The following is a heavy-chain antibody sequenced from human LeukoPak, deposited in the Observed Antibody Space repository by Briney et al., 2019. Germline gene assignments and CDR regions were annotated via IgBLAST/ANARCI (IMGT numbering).Heavy chain of an antibody. Sequence: GGSLRLSCAASGFTFSSYAMSWVRQAPGKGLEWISHISSSSDTVYYADSVKGRFTISRDNAKNSLYLQMNSLRVEDTAVYYCARAVYAYWGQGTLVTVSS. V-gene: IGHV3-48*01. CDR2: ISSSSDTV. CDR1: GFTFSSYA. J-gene: IGHJ4*02. D-gene: IGHD3-16*01. CDR3: ARAVYAY.